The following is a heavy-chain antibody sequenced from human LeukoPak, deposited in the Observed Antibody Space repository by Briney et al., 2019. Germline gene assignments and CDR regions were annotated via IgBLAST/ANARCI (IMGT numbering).Heavy chain of an antibody. J-gene: IGHJ5*02. D-gene: IGHD3-22*01. V-gene: IGHV4-31*03. CDR1: GGSISSGGYY. Sequence: SQTLSLTCPVSGGSISSGGYYWSWIRQHPGKGLEWIGYIYYSGSTYYNPSLKSRVTISVDTSKNQFSLKLSSVTAADTAVYYCASTYDSSGNPGSWGQGTLVTVSS. CDR3: ASTYDSSGNPGS. CDR2: IYYSGST.